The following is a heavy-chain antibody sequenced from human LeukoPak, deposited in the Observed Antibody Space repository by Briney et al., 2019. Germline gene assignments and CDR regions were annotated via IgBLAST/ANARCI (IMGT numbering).Heavy chain of an antibody. V-gene: IGHV4-59*01. CDR1: GVSISSYY. CDR3: ARGEGTYYDFWSGYSSVDV. J-gene: IGHJ6*04. D-gene: IGHD3-3*01. CDR2: IYYSGST. Sequence: SETLSLTCTVSGVSISSYYWSWIRQPPGKGLEWIGYIYYSGSTNYNPSLKSRVTISVDTSKNQFSLKLSSVTAADTAVYYCARGEGTYYDFWSGYSSVDVWGKGTTVTVSS.